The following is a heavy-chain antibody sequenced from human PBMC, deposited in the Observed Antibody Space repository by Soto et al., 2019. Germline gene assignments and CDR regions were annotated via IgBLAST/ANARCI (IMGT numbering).Heavy chain of an antibody. CDR3: ARYPSVRGDCSSNSCYYDAFDI. D-gene: IGHD2-2*01. V-gene: IGHV3-30*04. CDR1: GFTFSSYA. CDR2: ISYDGSNK. Sequence: GGSLRLSCAASGFTFSSYAMHWVRQAPGKGLEWVAVISYDGSNKDYADSVKGRFTIARDNSKNTQYLNMNRLRAEDAAVYDCARYPSVRGDCSSNSCYYDAFDIWGQGTMVTVSS. J-gene: IGHJ3*02.